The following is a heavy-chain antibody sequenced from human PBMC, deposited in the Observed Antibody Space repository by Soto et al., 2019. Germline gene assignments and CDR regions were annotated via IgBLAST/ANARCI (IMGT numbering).Heavy chain of an antibody. Sequence: QVQLQESGPGLVKPSGTLSLTCAVSGGSISSSNWWSWVRQPPGKGLEWIGEIYHSGSTNYNPSLKRRVTLSVDKSKNQFSLKLSSVIAADTAVYYCARVSGSYYYGMDVWGQGTTVTVSS. CDR1: GGSISSSNW. CDR2: IYHSGST. D-gene: IGHD1-26*01. J-gene: IGHJ6*02. V-gene: IGHV4-4*02. CDR3: ARVSGSYYYGMDV.